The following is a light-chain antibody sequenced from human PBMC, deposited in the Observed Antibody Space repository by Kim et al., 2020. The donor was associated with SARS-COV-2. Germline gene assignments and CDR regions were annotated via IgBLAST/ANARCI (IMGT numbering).Light chain of an antibody. V-gene: IGKV1-39*01. J-gene: IGKJ2*01. CDR2: AAS. CDR1: QYISNY. Sequence: IQMTQSPSSLSASVGDRVTITCRASQYISNYLNWYQQRPGKAPKVLIYAASILQSEVPPRFSGSGSGTDFTLTISSLQPEDFATYYCQQSYSNPPEYTFGQGTKLEI. CDR3: QQSYSNPPEYT.